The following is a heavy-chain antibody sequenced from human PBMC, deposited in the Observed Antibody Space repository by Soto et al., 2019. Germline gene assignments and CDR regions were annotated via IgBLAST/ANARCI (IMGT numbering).Heavy chain of an antibody. V-gene: IGHV4-34*01. CDR2: INHSGST. J-gene: IGHJ6*02. D-gene: IGHD3-10*01. CDR1: GGSFSGYY. Sequence: SETLALTCAVCGGSFSGYYWSWIRQPPGKGLEWIGEINHSGSTNYNPSLKSRVTISVDTSKNQFSLKLSSVTAADTAVYYCARTRGGLWFGELLPYYYGMDVWGQGTTVTVSS. CDR3: ARTRGGLWFGELLPYYYGMDV.